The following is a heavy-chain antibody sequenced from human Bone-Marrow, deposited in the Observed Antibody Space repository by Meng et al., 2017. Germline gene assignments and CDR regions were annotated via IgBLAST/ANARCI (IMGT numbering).Heavy chain of an antibody. V-gene: IGHV3-7*01. CDR1: GFTFSSSW. D-gene: IGHD3-10*01. CDR3: ARAQVLLWFGELLPSSWWFDP. CDR2: IKQDGSEK. Sequence: GGSLRLSCAASGFTFSSSWMSWVRQAPGKGLEWVANIKQDGSEKYYVDSVKGRFTISRDNAKNSLYLQMNSLRAEDTAVYYCARAQVLLWFGELLPSSWWFDPWGQGTLVTVSS. J-gene: IGHJ5*02.